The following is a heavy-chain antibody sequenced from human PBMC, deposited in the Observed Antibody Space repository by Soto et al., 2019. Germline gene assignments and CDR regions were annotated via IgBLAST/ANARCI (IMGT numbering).Heavy chain of an antibody. J-gene: IGHJ4*02. Sequence: GASVKVSCKASGDTFSPYSMHWVRQAPGQRLEWMGWINAANGNTKYSQKFQGRVTITGDTSASTAYMELSSLRSEDTAVYYCARELRYFDWGFDSWGQGTLVTVSS. CDR3: ARELRYFDWGFDS. CDR2: INAANGNT. CDR1: GDTFSPYS. D-gene: IGHD3-9*01. V-gene: IGHV1-3*01.